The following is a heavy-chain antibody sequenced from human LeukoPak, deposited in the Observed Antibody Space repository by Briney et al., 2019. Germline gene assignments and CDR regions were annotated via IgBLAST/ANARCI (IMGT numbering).Heavy chain of an antibody. Sequence: GGSLRLSCAASGFTFSSYAMHWVRQAPGKGLEWVAVISYDGSNKYYADSVKGRFTISRDNSKNTLYLQMNSLRAEDTAVYYCARGRWLHRNFDYWGQGTLVIVSS. D-gene: IGHD5-24*01. J-gene: IGHJ4*02. V-gene: IGHV3-30*04. CDR3: ARGRWLHRNFDY. CDR1: GFTFSSYA. CDR2: ISYDGSNK.